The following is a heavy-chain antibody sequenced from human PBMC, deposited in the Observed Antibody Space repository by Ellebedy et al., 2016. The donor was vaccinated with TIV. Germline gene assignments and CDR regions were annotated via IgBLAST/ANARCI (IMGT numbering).Heavy chain of an antibody. Sequence: AASVKVSCKASGYTFTNNGISWVRQAPGQGLEWMGWISVYNGNKNYAQKLQGRVTMTTDTSTNTAYMELRSLRSDDTAVYYCARDNAKMRGIYPDWGQGTLVTVSS. J-gene: IGHJ4*02. CDR2: ISVYNGNK. D-gene: IGHD2-21*01. V-gene: IGHV1-18*01. CDR3: ARDNAKMRGIYPD. CDR1: GYTFTNNG.